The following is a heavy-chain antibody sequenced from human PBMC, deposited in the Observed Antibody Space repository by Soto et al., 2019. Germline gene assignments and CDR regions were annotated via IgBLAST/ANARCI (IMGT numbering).Heavy chain of an antibody. D-gene: IGHD6-13*01. CDR3: GRARGAGKGQQHRDVFYYYGMDV. Sequence: QVQLVQSGAEVKKPGSSVKVSCKASGGTFSSYAISWVRQAPGQGLEWMGGIIPIFGTANYAQKFQGRVTVTADESMSTAVMELSCVRSEDTAVYYCGRARGAGKGQQHRDVFYYYGMDVCGRGSTVTVSS. CDR2: IIPIFGTA. V-gene: IGHV1-69*12. J-gene: IGHJ6*02. CDR1: GGTFSSYA.